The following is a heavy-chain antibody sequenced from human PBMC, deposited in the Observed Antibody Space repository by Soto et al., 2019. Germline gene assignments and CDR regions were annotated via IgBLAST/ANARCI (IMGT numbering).Heavy chain of an antibody. Sequence: QAQLVESGGDVVQPGRSLRLSCAASGFAFSSYGMHWVRQAPGTGLEWGAVISYDGSLQHYADSVKGRFTISRDNSKNMVVLQMNSLRAEDTAVYYCVSDRGYGHASVPYSWGQGTLVSVSS. CDR2: ISYDGSLQ. CDR1: GFAFSSYG. V-gene: IGHV3-30*03. CDR3: VSDRGYGHASVPYS. D-gene: IGHD5-18*01. J-gene: IGHJ4*02.